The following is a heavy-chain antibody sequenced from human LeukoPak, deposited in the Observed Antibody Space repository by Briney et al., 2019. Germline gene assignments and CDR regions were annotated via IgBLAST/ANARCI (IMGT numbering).Heavy chain of an antibody. D-gene: IGHD1-26*01. V-gene: IGHV3-66*01. CDR1: GFTVSSNY. CDR3: AGGSGSYLGDAFDI. J-gene: IGHJ3*02. Sequence: SGGSLRLSCAASGFTVSSNYMSWVRQAPGRGLEWVSVIYSGGSAYYADSVKGRFTISRDNSKNTLYLQMNSLRGEDTAVYYCAGGSGSYLGDAFDIWGQGTLVTASS. CDR2: IYSGGSA.